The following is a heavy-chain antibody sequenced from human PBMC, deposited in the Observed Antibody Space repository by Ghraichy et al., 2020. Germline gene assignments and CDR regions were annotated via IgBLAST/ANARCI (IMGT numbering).Heavy chain of an antibody. J-gene: IGHJ4*02. CDR1: GFTFSTCW. Sequence: LSLTCAASGFTFSTCWMHWVRQAPGKGLVWVSRITSDGSTTVYADSVKGRFTISRDNAKNTLYLQMNSLRAEDTAVYYCASSPVTTYGTALDHWGQGTPVTVSS. D-gene: IGHD4-17*01. CDR2: ITSDGSTT. V-gene: IGHV3-74*01. CDR3: ASSPVTTYGTALDH.